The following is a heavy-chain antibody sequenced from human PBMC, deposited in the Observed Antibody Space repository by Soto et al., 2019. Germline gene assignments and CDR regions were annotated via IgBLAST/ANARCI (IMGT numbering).Heavy chain of an antibody. CDR3: ARAVAVAADFDY. Sequence: QVQLVQSGAEEKKPGASVKVSCKASGYTFTGYAMHWVRQAPGQRLEWMGWINAGNGNTKYSQKFQGRVTITRDTSASAAYMELSSLSSEDTVVYYCARAVAVAADFDYWGQGTLVTVSS. CDR1: GYTFTGYA. J-gene: IGHJ4*02. CDR2: INAGNGNT. V-gene: IGHV1-3*05. D-gene: IGHD6-19*01.